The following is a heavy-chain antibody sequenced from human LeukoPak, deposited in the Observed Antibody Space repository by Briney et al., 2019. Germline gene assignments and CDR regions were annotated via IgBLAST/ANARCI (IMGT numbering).Heavy chain of an antibody. D-gene: IGHD3-22*01. J-gene: IGHJ3*02. V-gene: IGHV3-30*04. Sequence: GGSLRLSCAASGFTFSSYAMHWVRQAPGKGLEWVAVISYDGSNKYYADSVKGRFTISRDNSKNTLYLQMNSLRAEDTAVYYCARQQAYYYDSSGYYRDAFDIWGQGTMVTVSS. CDR1: GFTFSSYA. CDR2: ISYDGSNK. CDR3: ARQQAYYYDSSGYYRDAFDI.